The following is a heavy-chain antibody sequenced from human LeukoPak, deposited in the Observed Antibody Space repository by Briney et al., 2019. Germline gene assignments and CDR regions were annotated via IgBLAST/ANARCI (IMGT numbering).Heavy chain of an antibody. CDR2: ISGNGTET. CDR1: GLIFRNYA. Sequence: GGSLRLSCTASGLIFRNYAMTWVRQAPRKGLEWVSTISGNGTETFYADSVKGRFTISRDNSKNTHYLQLSSLRAEDTGIYYCAKGGHYSFFDYWGQGTLVTVSS. V-gene: IGHV3-23*01. CDR3: AKGGHYSFFDY. D-gene: IGHD4-11*01. J-gene: IGHJ4*02.